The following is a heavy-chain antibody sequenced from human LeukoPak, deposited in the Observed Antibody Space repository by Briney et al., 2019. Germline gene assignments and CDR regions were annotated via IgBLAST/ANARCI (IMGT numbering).Heavy chain of an antibody. V-gene: IGHV4-39*07. J-gene: IGHJ1*01. CDR3: ARDFVIAATTEYFQY. CDR2: IYTSGST. CDR1: GGSISSSYYY. Sequence: PSETLSLTCTVSGGSISSSYYYWGWIRQPPGKGLEWLGHIYTSGSTKYNPSLKSRVTISADTSKNQFSLKLSSVTAADTAVYYCARDFVIAATTEYFQYWGQGTLVTVSS. D-gene: IGHD6-13*01.